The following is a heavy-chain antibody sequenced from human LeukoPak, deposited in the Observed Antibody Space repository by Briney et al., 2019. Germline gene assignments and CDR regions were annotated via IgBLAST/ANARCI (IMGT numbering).Heavy chain of an antibody. D-gene: IGHD3-22*01. J-gene: IGHJ4*02. CDR3: ARGTNYYDSTGMSD. CDR2: INSDGSST. V-gene: IGHV3-74*01. Sequence: GGSLRLSCAVSGFSFTNYWMHWVRQDLGKGLVWVSRINSDGSSTNYADSVKGRFTISRDNAKNTLYLQVNSLRAEDTAVYFCARGTNYYDSTGMSDWGQGTLVTVSS. CDR1: GFSFTNYW.